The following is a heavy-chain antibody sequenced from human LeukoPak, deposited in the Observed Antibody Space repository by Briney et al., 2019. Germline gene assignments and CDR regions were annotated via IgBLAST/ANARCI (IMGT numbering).Heavy chain of an antibody. D-gene: IGHD5-18*01. Sequence: GGSLRLSCAASGFTVSSNYMSWVRQAPRKGLEWVSVIYSGGSTYYADSVQGRFTISRDNSKNTLYLQMNSLRAEDTAVYYCARCRYSYGWCDYWGQGTLVTVSS. CDR1: GFTVSSNY. CDR2: IYSGGST. J-gene: IGHJ4*02. CDR3: ARCRYSYGWCDY. V-gene: IGHV3-53*01.